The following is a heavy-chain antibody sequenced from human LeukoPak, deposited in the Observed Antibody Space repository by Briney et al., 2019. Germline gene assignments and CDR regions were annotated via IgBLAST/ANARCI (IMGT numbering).Heavy chain of an antibody. Sequence: GGSLRLSCAASGLTFRNYWMSWVRQAPGKGLEWVAVIWYDGSNKYYADSVKGRFTISRDNSKNTLYLQMNSLRAEDTAVYYCAKDKWGYSSSNNWFDPWGQGTLVTVSS. J-gene: IGHJ5*02. CDR1: GLTFRNYW. V-gene: IGHV3-33*06. CDR3: AKDKWGYSSSNNWFDP. D-gene: IGHD6-13*01. CDR2: IWYDGSNK.